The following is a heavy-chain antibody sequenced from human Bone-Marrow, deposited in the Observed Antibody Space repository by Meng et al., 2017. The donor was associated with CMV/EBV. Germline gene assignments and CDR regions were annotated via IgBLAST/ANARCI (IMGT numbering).Heavy chain of an antibody. J-gene: IGHJ4*02. CDR3: ARDWGSYCGGDCPPQREYYFDY. CDR2: ISSSSSYI. Sequence: GESLKISCAASGFTFSTYSMNWVRQAPGKGLEWVSSISSSSSYIYYADSVKGRFTISRDNAKNSLYLQMNSLGAEDTAVYYCARDWGSYCGGDCPPQREYYFDYWGQGTLVTVSS. D-gene: IGHD2-21*01. V-gene: IGHV3-21*01. CDR1: GFTFSTYS.